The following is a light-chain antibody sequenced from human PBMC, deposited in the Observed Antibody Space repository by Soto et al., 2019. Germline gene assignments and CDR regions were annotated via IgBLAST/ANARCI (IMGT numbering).Light chain of an antibody. CDR2: GAS. Sequence: EIVMTQSPATLSVSPGERATLSCRASQSLSSNLAWYQQKPGQAPRLLIYGASTRATGIPARVSGSGSGTEFTLTISSLQSEDFAVYYCQQYNNWPLTFVGGTKVEIK. V-gene: IGKV3-15*01. CDR1: QSLSSN. CDR3: QQYNNWPLT. J-gene: IGKJ4*01.